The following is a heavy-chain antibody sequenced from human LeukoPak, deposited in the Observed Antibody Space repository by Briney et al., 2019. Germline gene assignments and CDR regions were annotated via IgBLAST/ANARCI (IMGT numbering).Heavy chain of an antibody. V-gene: IGHV3-23*01. J-gene: IGHJ4*02. CDR3: AKAAHSTTH. CDR1: GFIFSHYT. CDR2: INGSGDAT. D-gene: IGHD2/OR15-2a*01. Sequence: GGSLRLSCAVSGFIFSHYTMTWVRQAPGKGLEWVSSINGSGDATKYADSVMGRFTISRDNSKDTLYLQMNSLRAEDTAVYYCAKAAHSTTHWGQGTLVTVSS.